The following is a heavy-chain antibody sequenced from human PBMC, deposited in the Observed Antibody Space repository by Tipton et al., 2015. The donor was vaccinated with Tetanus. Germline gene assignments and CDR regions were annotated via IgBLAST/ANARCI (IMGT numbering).Heavy chain of an antibody. CDR3: ARGATILLRLGEFTDAFDV. CDR1: GGSISSGDNY. J-gene: IGHJ3*01. Sequence: TLSLTCTVSGGSISSGDNYWSWLRQPPRKGLEWIGYISYSGSTYYNPSIQSRVTMSRDASKNQFSLRLSSVTAADTAVYFCARGATILLRLGEFTDAFDVWGQGTLVTVSS. V-gene: IGHV4-30-4*01. D-gene: IGHD3-10*01. CDR2: ISYSGST.